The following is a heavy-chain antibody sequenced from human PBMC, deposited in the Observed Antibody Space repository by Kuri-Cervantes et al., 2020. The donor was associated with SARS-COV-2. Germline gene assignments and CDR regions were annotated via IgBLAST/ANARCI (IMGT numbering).Heavy chain of an antibody. CDR2: INHSSST. V-gene: IGHV4-34*01. J-gene: IGHJ4*02. CDR1: GGSFSGYY. D-gene: IGHD2-2*01. Sequence: WGSLRLSCAVYGGSFSGYYWSWIRQPPGKGLEWIGEINHSSSTNYNPFLKSRVTISVDTSKNQFSLKLNSVTASDTAVSYCARVVPAAVFDYWGQGTLVTVSS. CDR3: ARVVPAAVFDY.